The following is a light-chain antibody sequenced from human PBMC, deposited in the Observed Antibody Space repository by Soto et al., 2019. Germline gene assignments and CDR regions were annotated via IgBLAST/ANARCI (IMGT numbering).Light chain of an antibody. Sequence: QSVLTQPASVSGSPGQSITISCTGTSSDVGGYNYVSWYQQHPGKAPKLLIYEVRHRPSGISNRFSGSKSGNTASLTISGLQAEDEADFYCTSYTSSSTYVFGTGTKVTAL. CDR1: SSDVGGYNY. J-gene: IGLJ1*01. V-gene: IGLV2-14*01. CDR3: TSYTSSSTYV. CDR2: EVR.